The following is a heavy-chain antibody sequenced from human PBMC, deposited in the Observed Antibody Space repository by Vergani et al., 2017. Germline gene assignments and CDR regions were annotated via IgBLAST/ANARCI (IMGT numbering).Heavy chain of an antibody. CDR2: INHSGST. V-gene: IGHV4-34*01. J-gene: IGHJ4*02. Sequence: QVQLQQWGAGLLKPSETLSLTCAVYGGSFSGYYWSWIRQPPGKGLEWIGEINHSGSTNYNPSLKSRVTISVDTSKNQFSLKLSSVTAADTAVYYCASGYYDSSGYYYLFDYWGQGTLVTVSS. CDR1: GGSFSGYY. CDR3: ASGYYDSSGYYYLFDY. D-gene: IGHD3-22*01.